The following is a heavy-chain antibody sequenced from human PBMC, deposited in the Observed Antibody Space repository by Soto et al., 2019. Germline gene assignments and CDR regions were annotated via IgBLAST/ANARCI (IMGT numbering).Heavy chain of an antibody. CDR2: IYPGDSDT. D-gene: IGHD3-22*01. CDR3: ARQPQNYYDSSGYYPL. J-gene: IGHJ4*02. V-gene: IGHV5-51*01. CDR1: GYSFTSYW. Sequence: GESLKISCKGSGYSFTSYWIGWVRQMPVKGLEWMGIIYPGDSDTRYSPSFQGQVTISADKSISTAYLQWSSLKASDTAMYYCARQPQNYYDSSGYYPLWGQGTLVTVSS.